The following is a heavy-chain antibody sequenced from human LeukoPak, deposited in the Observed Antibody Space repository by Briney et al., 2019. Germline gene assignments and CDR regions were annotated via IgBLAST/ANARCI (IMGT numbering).Heavy chain of an antibody. D-gene: IGHD1-26*01. J-gene: IGHJ4*02. CDR1: GFTFSSYE. CDR3: ARGREVLDY. V-gene: IGHV3-48*03. CDR2: ITTGSRSYT. Sequence: GGSLRLSCAASGFTFSSYEMNWVRQAPGKGLEWVSYITTGSRSYTNHADSVKGRFTISRDNAKNSLYLQMNSLRAEDTGVYYCARGREVLDYGGQGTLVTVSS.